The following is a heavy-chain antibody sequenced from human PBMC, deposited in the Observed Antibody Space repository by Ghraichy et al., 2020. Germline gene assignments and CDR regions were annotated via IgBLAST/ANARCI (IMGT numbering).Heavy chain of an antibody. CDR2: IYTSGST. CDR3: ARDLRGIAAAKGAFDI. J-gene: IGHJ3*02. D-gene: IGHD6-13*01. CDR1: GGSISSYY. V-gene: IGHV4-4*07. Sequence: SETLSLTCTVSGGSISSYYWSWIRQPAGKGLEWIGRIYTSGSTNYNPSLKSRVTMSVDTSKNQFSLKLSSVTAADTAVYYCARDLRGIAAAKGAFDIWGQGTMVTVSS.